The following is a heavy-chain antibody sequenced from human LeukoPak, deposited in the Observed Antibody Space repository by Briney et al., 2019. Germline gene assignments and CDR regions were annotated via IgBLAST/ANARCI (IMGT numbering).Heavy chain of an antibody. D-gene: IGHD5-24*01. CDR1: GFTFSSYS. J-gene: IGHJ4*02. V-gene: IGHV3-48*04. CDR2: ISSSSSTI. Sequence: PGGSLRLSCAASGFTFSSYSMNWVRQAPGKGLEWVSYISSSSSTIYYADSVKGRFTISRDNAKNSLYLQMNSLRAEDTAVYYCARGGDGYSRYFDYWGQGTLVTVSS. CDR3: ARGGDGYSRYFDY.